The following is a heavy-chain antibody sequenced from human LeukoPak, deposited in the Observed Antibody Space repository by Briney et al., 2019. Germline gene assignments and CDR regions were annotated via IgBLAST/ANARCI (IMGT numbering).Heavy chain of an antibody. CDR2: INPNSGGT. CDR3: ARDLGTVAGPYYFDY. CDR1: GYTFTGYY. Sequence: ASVKVSCKASGYTFTGYYLHWVRQAPGQGLEWMGWINPNSGGTNYAQKFQGRVTMTSDTSISTAYMELSSLRSDDTAVYYCARDLGTVAGPYYFDYWGQGTLVTVSS. D-gene: IGHD6-19*01. V-gene: IGHV1-2*02. J-gene: IGHJ4*02.